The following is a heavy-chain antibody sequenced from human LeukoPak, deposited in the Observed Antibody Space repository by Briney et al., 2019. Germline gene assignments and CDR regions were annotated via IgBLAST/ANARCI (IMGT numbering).Heavy chain of an antibody. CDR1: GFTFSNAW. J-gene: IGHJ6*04. Sequence: GGSLRLSCAASGFTFSNAWMTWVRQAPGKGLEWVGRIKSKSDGGTIDYAAPVKGRFTFSRDDSKNTLYLQMSSLQTEDTAIYYCTTLKGDYDMDVWGGGTGVTVSS. CDR3: TTLKGDYDMDV. CDR2: IKSKSDGGTI. V-gene: IGHV3-15*01.